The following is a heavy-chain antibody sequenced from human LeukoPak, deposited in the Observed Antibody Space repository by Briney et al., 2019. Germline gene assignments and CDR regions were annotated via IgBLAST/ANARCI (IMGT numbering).Heavy chain of an antibody. V-gene: IGHV4-61*09. J-gene: IGHJ4*02. CDR2: IYMSGST. Sequence: PSETLSLTCTVSVGSISTGNYYYSWIRQSAGKGMEWIGNIYMSGSTRYNPSLVGRVAMSVDTLKNQFSLKIASATAADTAVYYCARDWGIAAATPYYFDHWGQGILVTVSS. CDR1: VGSISTGNYY. CDR3: ARDWGIAAATPYYFDH. D-gene: IGHD6-13*01.